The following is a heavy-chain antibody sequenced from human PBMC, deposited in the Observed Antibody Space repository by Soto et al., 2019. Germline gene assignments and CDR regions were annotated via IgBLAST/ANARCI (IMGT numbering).Heavy chain of an antibody. CDR2: INHSGST. Sequence: SETLSLTCAVYGGSFSGYYWSWIRQPPGKGLEWIGEINHSGSTNYNPSLKSRVTISVDTSKNQFSLKLSSVTAADTAVYYCAREYGDYGVIDYWGQGTLVTVSS. J-gene: IGHJ4*02. CDR1: GGSFSGYY. D-gene: IGHD4-17*01. V-gene: IGHV4-34*01. CDR3: AREYGDYGVIDY.